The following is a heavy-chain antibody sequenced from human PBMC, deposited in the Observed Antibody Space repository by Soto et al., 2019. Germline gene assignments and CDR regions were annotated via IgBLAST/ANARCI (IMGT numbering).Heavy chain of an antibody. Sequence: EVQLVESGGGLVKPGGSLRLSCAASDFTISNAWINWVRQAPGKGLEWVGRIKTKTEGGATDYAAPLKGRFTISRDDSKNTLFLQMNSLKTEDTAVYYFTTGSLEGVWGQGATVTVSS. CDR3: TTGSLEGV. CDR2: IKTKTEGGAT. J-gene: IGHJ6*02. CDR1: DFTISNAW. D-gene: IGHD3-16*02. V-gene: IGHV3-15*07.